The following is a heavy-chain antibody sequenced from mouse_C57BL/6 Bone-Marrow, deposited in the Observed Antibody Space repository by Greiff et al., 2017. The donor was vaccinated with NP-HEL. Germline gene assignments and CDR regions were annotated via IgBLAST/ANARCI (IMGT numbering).Heavy chain of an antibody. CDR1: GYTFTSYW. CDR3: ALYDGYFAY. Sequence: QVQLQQPGAELVRPGTSVKLSCKASGYTFTSYWMHWVKQRPGQGLEWIGVIDPSDSYTNYNQNFKGKATLTVDTASSTAYMQLSSLTSEDSAVYYCALYDGYFAYWGQGTLVTVSA. J-gene: IGHJ3*01. D-gene: IGHD2-3*01. V-gene: IGHV1-59*01. CDR2: IDPSDSYT.